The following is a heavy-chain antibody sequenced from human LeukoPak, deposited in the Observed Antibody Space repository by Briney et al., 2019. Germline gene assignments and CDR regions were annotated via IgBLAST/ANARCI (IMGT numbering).Heavy chain of an antibody. CDR3: ARDVIVVVPAAPLGYYYYYMDV. CDR2: INPSGGST. J-gene: IGHJ6*03. V-gene: IGHV1-46*03. Sequence: ASVKVSCKASGYTFTGYYMHWVRQAPGQGLEWMGIINPSGGSTSYAQKFQGRVTMTRDTSTSTVYMELSSLRSEDTAVYYCARDVIVVVPAAPLGYYYYYMDVWGKGTTVTVSS. CDR1: GYTFTGYY. D-gene: IGHD2-2*01.